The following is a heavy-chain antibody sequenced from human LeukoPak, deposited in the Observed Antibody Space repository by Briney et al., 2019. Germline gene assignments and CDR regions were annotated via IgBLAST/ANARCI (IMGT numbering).Heavy chain of an antibody. CDR2: IGSRGTHI. V-gene: IGHV3-21*01. J-gene: IGHJ4*02. CDR3: ARFIAAPYYFDY. CDR1: GFIFSDHL. Sequence: PGGSLRLSCAVSGFIFSDHLMSWVRQAPGKGLEWVASIGSRGTHIYYADSMKGRLTISRDNAKDSLYLQMNSLRAEDTAVYYCARFIAAPYYFDYWGRGTLVTVSS. D-gene: IGHD6-13*01.